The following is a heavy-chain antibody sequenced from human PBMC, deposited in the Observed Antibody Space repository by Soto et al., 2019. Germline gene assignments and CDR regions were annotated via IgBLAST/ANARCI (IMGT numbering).Heavy chain of an antibody. Sequence: SVKVSCKASGGTFSSYTISWVRQAPGQGLEWMGRIIPILGIANYAQKFQGRVTITADKSTSTAYMELSSLRSEDTAVYYCARTGSGVITFGGVIPSYFDYWGQGTLVTVSS. V-gene: IGHV1-69*02. CDR2: IIPILGIA. CDR3: ARTGSGVITFGGVIPSYFDY. CDR1: GGTFSSYT. J-gene: IGHJ4*02. D-gene: IGHD3-16*02.